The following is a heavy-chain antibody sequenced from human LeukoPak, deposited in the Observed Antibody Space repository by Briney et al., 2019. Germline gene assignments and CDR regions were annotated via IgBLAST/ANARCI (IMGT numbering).Heavy chain of an antibody. D-gene: IGHD3-3*01. J-gene: IGHJ3*02. CDR2: ISGSGGST. V-gene: IGHV3-23*01. CDR1: GFTFSSYA. CDR3: AKDPTIFGVVISI. Sequence: GGSLRLSCAASGFTFSSYAMSWVRQAPGKGLEWVSAISGSGGSTYYADSVKGGFTISRDNSKNTLYLQMNSLTAEDTAVYYCAKDPTIFGVVISIWGQGTMVTVSS.